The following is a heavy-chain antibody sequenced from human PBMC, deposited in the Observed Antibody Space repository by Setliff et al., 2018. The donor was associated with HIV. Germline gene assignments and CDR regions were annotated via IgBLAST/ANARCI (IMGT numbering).Heavy chain of an antibody. V-gene: IGHV5-51*01. CDR3: ARLKDVVLMANDF. Sequence: GESLKISCKGFGYSFTNFLIGWVRQMPGKGLEWMGIVSPGDSGTSYSPSFQGQVTMSADKSISTAYLQWSSLKASDTAMYYCARLKDVVLMANDFWGQGTLVTVSS. CDR2: VSPGDSGT. D-gene: IGHD2-8*01. J-gene: IGHJ4*02. CDR1: GYSFTNFL.